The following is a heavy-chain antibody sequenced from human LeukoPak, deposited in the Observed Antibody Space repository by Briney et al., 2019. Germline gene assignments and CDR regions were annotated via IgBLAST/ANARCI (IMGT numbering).Heavy chain of an antibody. D-gene: IGHD5-18*01. CDR2: IKQDGSEQ. J-gene: IGHJ4*02. V-gene: IGHV3-7*03. CDR3: AREGGYSYGLEFDY. Sequence: GGSLRLSCAASGFTFSNYWMSWIRQAPGKGLEWVANIKQDGSEQYYVDSVKGRFTISRDNAKNSLFLQMNSLRAEDTAVYYCAREGGYSYGLEFDYWGQGTLVTVSS. CDR1: GFTFSNYW.